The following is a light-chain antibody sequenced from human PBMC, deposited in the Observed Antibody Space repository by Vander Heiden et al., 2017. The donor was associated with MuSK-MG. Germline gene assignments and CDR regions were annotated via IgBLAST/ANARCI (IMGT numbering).Light chain of an antibody. CDR1: ESVSFLGINL. CDR2: QAS. J-gene: IGKJ2*01. CDR3: LQSKNFHP. V-gene: IGKV3D-20*02. Sequence: DIVLTQSPASLAVSPGQRATITCRASESVSFLGINLIHWYQQKPGQPPKLLIYQASKKDNGVPDRFSGSGSGTDFTLTINPVEANDPANYYWLQSKNFHPFGQGTKMENK.